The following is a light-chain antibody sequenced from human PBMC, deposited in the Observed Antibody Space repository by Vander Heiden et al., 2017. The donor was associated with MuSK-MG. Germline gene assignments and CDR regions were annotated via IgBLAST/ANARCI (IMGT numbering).Light chain of an antibody. J-gene: IGKJ5*01. V-gene: IGKV3-11*01. CDR2: DAS. CDR3: QQRYNWPIT. CDR1: QSVSSY. Sequence: EIVLTQSPATLSLSPGARATLSCRASQSVSSYLTWYQQKPGQAPRLLIYDASNRATGIPARFSGSGSGTDFTLTISSLEPEDFAVYYCQQRYNWPITFGQGTRLEIK.